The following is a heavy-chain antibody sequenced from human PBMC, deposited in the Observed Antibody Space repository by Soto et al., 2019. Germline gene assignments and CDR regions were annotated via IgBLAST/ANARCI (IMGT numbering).Heavy chain of an antibody. CDR1: GFTFSSYA. D-gene: IGHD6-13*01. V-gene: IGHV3-30-3*01. CDR2: ISYDGSNK. J-gene: IGHJ4*02. CDR3: ASRYSSSGDEPRDY. Sequence: QVQLVESGGGVVQPGRALRLSCADSGFTFSSYAIHCVRQAPGKGLEWVEVISYDGSNKYYADSVKGRFTTSRDNSKNTLYLQMISLRAEDMDLCDCASRYSSSGDEPRDYWGQGTLVTVSS.